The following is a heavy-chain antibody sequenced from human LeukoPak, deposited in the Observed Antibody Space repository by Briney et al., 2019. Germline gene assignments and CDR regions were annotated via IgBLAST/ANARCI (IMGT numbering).Heavy chain of an antibody. J-gene: IGHJ4*02. Sequence: GGSLRLSCAASGFTFNNYGVHWVRQAPGKGLERVAVIWFDGSYTYYADSVKGRFTISRDNSKNTLYLQMNSLRAEDTAVYYCARGLYYGSGSPIDYWGQGTLVTVSS. V-gene: IGHV3-33*01. CDR2: IWFDGSYT. CDR3: ARGLYYGSGSPIDY. CDR1: GFTFNNYG. D-gene: IGHD3-10*01.